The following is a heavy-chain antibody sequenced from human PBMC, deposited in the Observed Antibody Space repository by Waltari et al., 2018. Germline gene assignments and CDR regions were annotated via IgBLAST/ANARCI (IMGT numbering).Heavy chain of an antibody. V-gene: IGHV4-30-4*08. J-gene: IGHJ3*01. Sequence: QVQLQESGPRLVRPTQTLSLTCSVSGASINSGHFYWTWIRQPPGKGPEWIGHIHTSGSPHYNPSLKSRLSIPADTSRNQISLRLTSVTAADTAVYYCARAGQLSADALDLWGQGTVVSVSS. D-gene: IGHD1-1*01. CDR2: IHTSGSP. CDR3: ARAGQLSADALDL. CDR1: GASINSGHFY.